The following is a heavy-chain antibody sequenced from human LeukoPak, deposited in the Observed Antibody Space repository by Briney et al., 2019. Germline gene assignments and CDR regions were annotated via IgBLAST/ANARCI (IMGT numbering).Heavy chain of an antibody. CDR1: GFTFSSYG. D-gene: IGHD3-10*01. J-gene: IGHJ4*02. CDR2: IWYDGSNK. Sequence: PGRSLRLSCAASGFTFSSYGMHWVRQAPGKGLEWVAVIWYDGSNKYYADSVKGRFTISRDKSKNTLYLQMNSLRAEDTAVYYCAREEATMVRGVILDYWGQETLVTVSS. CDR3: AREEATMVRGVILDY. V-gene: IGHV3-33*01.